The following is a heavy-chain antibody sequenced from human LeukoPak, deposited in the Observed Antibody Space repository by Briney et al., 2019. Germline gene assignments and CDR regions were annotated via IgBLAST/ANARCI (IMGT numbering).Heavy chain of an antibody. V-gene: IGHV4-34*01. CDR2: INHSGTI. Sequence: SETLSLTCAVYGGSSSGYFWSWIRQPPGKGLEWIGEINHSGTINYNPSLKSRVTISVDTSKNHFSLKLSSVTAAATAVYYCARGWSGYSAWGQGTLVTVSS. CDR1: GGSSSGYF. CDR3: ARGWSGYSA. D-gene: IGHD5-12*01. J-gene: IGHJ5*02.